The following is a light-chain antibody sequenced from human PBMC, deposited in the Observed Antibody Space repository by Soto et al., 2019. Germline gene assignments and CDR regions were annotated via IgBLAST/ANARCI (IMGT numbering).Light chain of an antibody. CDR3: QQYDGY. Sequence: QMTQSPSTLSASAGDRVTITCRASQNINTWLAWYQQKPGTAPRLLIYDVSTLQSGVPSRFSGSGSGTEFTLTITSLQPDDSAIYYCQQYDGYFGPGTKV. CDR1: QNINTW. CDR2: DVS. V-gene: IGKV1-5*01. J-gene: IGKJ3*01.